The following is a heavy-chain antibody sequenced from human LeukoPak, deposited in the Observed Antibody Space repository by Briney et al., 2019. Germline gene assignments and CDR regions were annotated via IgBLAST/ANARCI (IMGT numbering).Heavy chain of an antibody. J-gene: IGHJ4*02. CDR2: ISAYNGNT. Sequence: ASVKVSCKASGYTFTGYYMHWVRQAPGQGLEWMGWISAYNGNTNYAQKLQGRVTMTTDTSTSTAYMELRSLRSDDTAVYYCAKSRYYYDSSGNLYFDYWGQGTLVTVSS. D-gene: IGHD3-22*01. CDR3: AKSRYYYDSSGNLYFDY. CDR1: GYTFTGYY. V-gene: IGHV1-18*04.